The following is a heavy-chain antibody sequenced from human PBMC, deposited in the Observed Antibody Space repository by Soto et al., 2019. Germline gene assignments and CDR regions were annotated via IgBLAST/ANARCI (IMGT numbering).Heavy chain of an antibody. Sequence: PSETLSLTCTVSGGSISSYYWSWIWQPPGKGLEWIGYIYYSGSTNYNPSLKSRVTISVDTSKNQFSLKLSSVTAADTAVYYCAREVTVTYGAFDIWGQGTMVTVSS. CDR1: GGSISSYY. CDR2: IYYSGST. D-gene: IGHD4-17*01. V-gene: IGHV4-59*01. J-gene: IGHJ3*02. CDR3: AREVTVTYGAFDI.